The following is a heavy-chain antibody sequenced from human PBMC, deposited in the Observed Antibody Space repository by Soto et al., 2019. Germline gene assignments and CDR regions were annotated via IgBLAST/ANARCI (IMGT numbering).Heavy chain of an antibody. CDR1: GGSVSSGSYY. D-gene: IGHD3-3*01. CDR2: IYYSGST. V-gene: IGHV4-61*01. Sequence: QVQLQESGPGLVKPSETLSLTCTVSGGSVSSGSYYWSWIRQPPGKGLEWIGYIYYSGSTNYNPSLKSRVTISVDTSKNQFSLKLSSVTAADTAVYYCARDYYDFWSGYSGGWFDPWGQGTLVTVSS. CDR3: ARDYYDFWSGYSGGWFDP. J-gene: IGHJ5*02.